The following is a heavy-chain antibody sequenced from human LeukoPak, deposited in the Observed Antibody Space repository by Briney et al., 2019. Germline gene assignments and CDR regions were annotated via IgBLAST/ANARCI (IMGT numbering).Heavy chain of an antibody. CDR2: IYYSGST. Sequence: SETLSLTCTVSGGSISSYYWSWIRQPPGKGLEWIGYIYYSGSTNYNPSLKSRVTISVDTSKNQFSLKLSSVTAADTAVYYCARGRYDFWSGYTSPPDYWGQGTLVTVSS. CDR3: ARGRYDFWSGYTSPPDY. CDR1: GGSISSYY. D-gene: IGHD3-3*01. V-gene: IGHV4-59*12. J-gene: IGHJ4*02.